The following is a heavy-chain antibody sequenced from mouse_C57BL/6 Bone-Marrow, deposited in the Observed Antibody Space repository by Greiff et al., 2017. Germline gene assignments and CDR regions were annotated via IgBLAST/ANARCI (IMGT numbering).Heavy chain of an antibody. Sequence: VQLVESGPELVKPGASVKISCKASGYAFSSSWMNWVKQRPGKGLEWIGRIYPGDGDTNYNGKFKGKATLTADKSSSTAYMQLSSLTSEDSAVYFCARPHYYGSFYYFDYWGQGTTLTVSS. V-gene: IGHV1-82*01. CDR3: ARPHYYGSFYYFDY. J-gene: IGHJ2*01. CDR2: IYPGDGDT. CDR1: GYAFSSSW. D-gene: IGHD1-1*01.